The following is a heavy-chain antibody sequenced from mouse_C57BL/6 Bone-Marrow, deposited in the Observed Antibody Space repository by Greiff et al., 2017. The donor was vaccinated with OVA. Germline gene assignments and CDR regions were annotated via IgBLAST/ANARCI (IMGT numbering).Heavy chain of an antibody. J-gene: IGHJ2*01. V-gene: IGHV1-31*01. CDR1: GYSFTGYY. CDR2: IYPYNGVS. D-gene: IGHD3-3*01. Sequence: EVKLMESGPELVKPGASVKLSCKASGYSFTGYYMHWVKQSPGNILDWIGYIYPYNGVSSYNQKFKGKATLTVDKSYSTAYMELRSLTSEGAAVYYYAGGTGFDDWGRGTARTVSS. CDR3: AGGTGFDD.